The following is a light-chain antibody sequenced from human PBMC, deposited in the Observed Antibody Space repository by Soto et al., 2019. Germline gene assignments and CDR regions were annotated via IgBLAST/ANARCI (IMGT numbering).Light chain of an antibody. CDR1: STNVGTDNY. V-gene: IGLV2-8*01. Sequence: QSALTQPPSVSGSPGQSLTISCTGTSTNVGTDNYVSWYQQHPGKAPKLMISDVSKRPSGVPDRFSGSKSGNTASLTISGLQAEDEADYYCHSYASSQNVVFGGGTKLTVL. CDR2: DVS. J-gene: IGLJ2*01. CDR3: HSYASSQNVV.